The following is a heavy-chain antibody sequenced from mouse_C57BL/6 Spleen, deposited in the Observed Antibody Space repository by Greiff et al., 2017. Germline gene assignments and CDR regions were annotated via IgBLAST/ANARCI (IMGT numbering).Heavy chain of an antibody. J-gene: IGHJ3*01. CDR2: IDPANGDT. V-gene: IGHV14-4*01. CDR3: TPAYYVSAWFAY. D-gene: IGHD2-10*01. Sequence: VQLQQSGAELVRPGASVKLSCTASGFNIKDDYMHWVKQRPEQGLAWIGWIDPANGDTEYASKFQGKATITADTSSNTAYLQLSSLTSEDTAVYYCTPAYYVSAWFAYWGQGTLVTVSA. CDR1: GFNIKDDY.